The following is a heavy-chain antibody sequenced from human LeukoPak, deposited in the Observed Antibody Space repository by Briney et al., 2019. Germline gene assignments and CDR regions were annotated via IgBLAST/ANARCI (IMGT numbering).Heavy chain of an antibody. Sequence: SVKVSCKASGGTFSSYAISWVRQAPGQGLEWMGGIIPIFGTANYAQKFQGRVTITTDESTSTAYMELSSLRSEDTAVYYWARVKVYCGGDCYTPLDHWGQGTLVTVSS. D-gene: IGHD2-21*02. J-gene: IGHJ4*02. V-gene: IGHV1-69*05. CDR3: ARVKVYCGGDCYTPLDH. CDR1: GGTFSSYA. CDR2: IIPIFGTA.